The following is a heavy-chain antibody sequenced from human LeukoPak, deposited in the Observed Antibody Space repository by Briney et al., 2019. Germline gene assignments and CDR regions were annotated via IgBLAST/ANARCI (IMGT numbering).Heavy chain of an antibody. Sequence: GASVKVSCKASGYTFTSYGISWVRQAPGQGLEWMGWISAYNGNTNYAQKLQGRVTMTTDTSTSTAYMELRSLRSDDTAVYYCARDCSSNWYAEVGGGYFDYWGQGTLVTVSS. CDR2: ISAYNGNT. V-gene: IGHV1-18*04. D-gene: IGHD6-13*01. J-gene: IGHJ4*02. CDR3: ARDCSSNWYAEVGGGYFDY. CDR1: GYTFTSYG.